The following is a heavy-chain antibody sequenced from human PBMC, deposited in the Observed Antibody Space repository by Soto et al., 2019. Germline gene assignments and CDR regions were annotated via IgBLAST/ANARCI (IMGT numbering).Heavy chain of an antibody. Sequence: QVQLVQSGAEVKKPGASVKVSCKASGYTFTSYYMHWVRQAPGQGLEWMGIINPSGGSTSYAQKFPGRVTMTRDTSTSTVYMELSSLRSEDTAVYYCARDGVGSGSYYKVFYYYYGMDVWGQGTTVTVSS. CDR3: ARDGVGSGSYYKVFYYYYGMDV. D-gene: IGHD3-10*01. CDR2: INPSGGST. CDR1: GYTFTSYY. J-gene: IGHJ6*02. V-gene: IGHV1-46*01.